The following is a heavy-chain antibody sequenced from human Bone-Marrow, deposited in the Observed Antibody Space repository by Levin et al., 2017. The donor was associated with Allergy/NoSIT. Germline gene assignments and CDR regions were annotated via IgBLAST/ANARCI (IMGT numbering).Heavy chain of an antibody. J-gene: IGHJ6*02. CDR1: GSSISSGYS. CDR3: ARMSGSSYYYYARDV. Sequence: SETLSLTCAVSGSSISSGYSWGSVRQSPGKGLEWIWTLSLSGRSYYNPSLKSRVTISLDTSKNQFSLNLSSVTAADTAVYYCARMSGSSYYYYARDVWGQGTTVTVSS. V-gene: IGHV4-38-2*01. CDR2: LSLSGRS. D-gene: IGHD1-26*01.